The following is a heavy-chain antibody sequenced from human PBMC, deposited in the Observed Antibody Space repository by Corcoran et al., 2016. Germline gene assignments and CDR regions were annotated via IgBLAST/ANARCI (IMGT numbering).Heavy chain of an antibody. CDR3: TAPMVRGVTPPPGYYYGMDV. CDR2: IRSKANSYAT. CDR1: GFTFSGSA. J-gene: IGHJ6*02. D-gene: IGHD3-10*01. Sequence: EVQLVESGGGLVQPGGSLKLSCAASGFTFSGSAMHWVRQASGKGLEWVGRIRSKANSYATADAASVKGRCTISRDDSKNTAYLQMNSLKNEDTAVYYCTAPMVRGVTPPPGYYYGMDVWGQGTTVTVSS. V-gene: IGHV3-73*02.